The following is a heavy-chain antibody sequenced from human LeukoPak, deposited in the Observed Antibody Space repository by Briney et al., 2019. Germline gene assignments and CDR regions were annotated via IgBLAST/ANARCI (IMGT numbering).Heavy chain of an antibody. D-gene: IGHD3-10*01. CDR2: IYYSGST. CDR3: ARSMVRGLDSRFDY. J-gene: IGHJ4*02. V-gene: IGHV4-39*01. CDR1: GGSISSSSYY. Sequence: SETLSLTCTVSGGSISSSSYYWGWIRQPPGKGLEWIGSIYYSGSTYYNPSLKSRVTISVDTSKNQFSLKLSSVTAADTAVYYCARSMVRGLDSRFDYWGQGTLVTVSS.